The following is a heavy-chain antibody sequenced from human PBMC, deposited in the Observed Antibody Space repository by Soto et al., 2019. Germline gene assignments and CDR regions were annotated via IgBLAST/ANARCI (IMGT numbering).Heavy chain of an antibody. D-gene: IGHD1-26*01. CDR1: GFTFSSYS. CDR3: ARDPSDLWEPDQYFPH. CDR2: ISGSSAHI. V-gene: IGHV3-21*01. Sequence: GGSLRLSCAASGFTFSSYSMNWVRQAPGKGLEWVSSISGSSAHINYADSVYGRFTISRDNAKNSVYLQMNSLRVEDSGVYYCARDPSDLWEPDQYFPHWGQGTLVTVS. J-gene: IGHJ1*01.